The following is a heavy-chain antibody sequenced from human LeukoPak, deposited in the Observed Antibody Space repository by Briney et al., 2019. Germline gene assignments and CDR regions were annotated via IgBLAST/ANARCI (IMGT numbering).Heavy chain of an antibody. D-gene: IGHD4-23*01. CDR3: ASPFGGRAEYFQH. CDR1: GFTFSSYA. CDR2: ISYDGSNK. V-gene: IGHV3-30*04. Sequence: TGGSLRLSCAASGFTFSSYAMHWVRQAPGKGLEWVAVISYDGSNKYYADSVKGRFTISRDNSKNTLYLQMNSLRAEDTAVYYCASPFGGRAEYFQHWGQGTLVTVSS. J-gene: IGHJ1*01.